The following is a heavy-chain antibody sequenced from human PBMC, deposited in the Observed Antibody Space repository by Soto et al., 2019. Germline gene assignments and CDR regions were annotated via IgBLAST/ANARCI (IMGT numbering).Heavy chain of an antibody. D-gene: IGHD1-26*01. V-gene: IGHV3-21*01. CDR1: TFSMYS. Sequence: EVQVVESGGGLVHPGGSLRLSCNFTFSMYSMNWVRQAPGKGLEWVASISSGSAYRKYADSVKGRFTISRDNAKNSVSLQMNSLRVDDTAVYFCTRDQGGSYDSWFDPWGLGTLVTVSS. CDR2: ISSGSAYR. J-gene: IGHJ5*02. CDR3: TRDQGGSYDSWFDP.